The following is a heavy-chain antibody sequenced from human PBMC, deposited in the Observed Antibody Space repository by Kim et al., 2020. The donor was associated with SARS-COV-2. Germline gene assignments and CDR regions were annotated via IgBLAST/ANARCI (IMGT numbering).Heavy chain of an antibody. CDR3: ARDNTYGSGSLLPDY. CDR2: IIPIFGTA. Sequence: SVKVSCKASGGTFSSYAISWVRQAPGQGLEWMGGIIPIFGTANYAQKFQGRVTITADESTSTAYMELSSLRSEDTAVYYCARDNTYGSGSLLPDYWGQGTLVTVSS. J-gene: IGHJ4*02. CDR1: GGTFSSYA. D-gene: IGHD3-10*01. V-gene: IGHV1-69*13.